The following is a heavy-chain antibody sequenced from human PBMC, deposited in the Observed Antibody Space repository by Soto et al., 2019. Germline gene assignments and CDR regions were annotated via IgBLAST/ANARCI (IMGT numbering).Heavy chain of an antibody. CDR3: ARAHHYDFWSGYPNWFDP. CDR2: IYYSGST. D-gene: IGHD3-3*01. CDR1: GGSISSYY. J-gene: IGHJ5*02. Sequence: PSETLSLTCTVSGGSISSYYLSWIRQPPGKGLEWIGYIYYSGSTNYNPSLKSRVTISVDTSKNQFSLKLSSVTAADTAVYYCARAHHYDFWSGYPNWFDPWGQGTLVTVSS. V-gene: IGHV4-59*01.